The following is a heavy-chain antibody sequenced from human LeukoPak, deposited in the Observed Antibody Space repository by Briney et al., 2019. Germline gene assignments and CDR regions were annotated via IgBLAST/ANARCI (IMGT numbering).Heavy chain of an antibody. D-gene: IGHD6-6*01. CDR1: GGSISSYY. CDR3: ASSLIAARDYYYSYMDV. V-gene: IGHV4-4*07. Sequence: PSETLSLTCTVSGGSISSYYWSWIRQPAGKGLEWIGRIYTSGSTNYNPSLKSRVTMSVDTSKNPFSLKLSSVTAADTAVYYCASSLIAARDYYYSYMDVWGKGTTVTVSS. CDR2: IYTSGST. J-gene: IGHJ6*03.